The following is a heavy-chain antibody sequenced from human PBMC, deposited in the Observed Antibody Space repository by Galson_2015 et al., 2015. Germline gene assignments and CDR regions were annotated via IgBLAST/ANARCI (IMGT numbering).Heavy chain of an antibody. V-gene: IGHV1-69*13. J-gene: IGHJ6*02. CDR2: IIPIFGTA. D-gene: IGHD2-2*01. Sequence: SVKVSCKASGGTFSSYAISWVRQAPGQGLEWMGGIIPIFGTANYAQKFQGRVTITADESTSTAYMELSSLRSEDTAVYYCASLSVNVVVPAAMVGPYYYYGMDVWSQGTTVTVSS. CDR1: GGTFSSYA. CDR3: ASLSVNVVVPAAMVGPYYYYGMDV.